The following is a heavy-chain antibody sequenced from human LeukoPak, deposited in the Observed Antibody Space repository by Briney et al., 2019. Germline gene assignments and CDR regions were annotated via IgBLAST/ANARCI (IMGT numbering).Heavy chain of an antibody. CDR3: ARQPENQVYYYDSSGYYGYYGMDV. Sequence: GSSQTLSCAASGFTFNSYAMLWLRQAPPKGREGVAVISYYGRNKYYADSVKGRFTISSDNSQDPLYLQMNSLRAEDTAVYYCARQPENQVYYYDSSGYYGYYGMDVWGHGTTVTVSS. CDR1: GFTFNSYA. J-gene: IGHJ6*02. V-gene: IGHV3-30*04. CDR2: ISYYGRNK. D-gene: IGHD3-22*01.